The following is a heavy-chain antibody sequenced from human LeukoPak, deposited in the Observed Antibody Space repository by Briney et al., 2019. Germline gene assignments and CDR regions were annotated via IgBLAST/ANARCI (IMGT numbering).Heavy chain of an antibody. CDR3: ARFEYSYGYGDGFDI. J-gene: IGHJ3*02. CDR1: GFTISIYA. V-gene: IGHV3-48*01. CDR2: IGTSSNI. Sequence: GGSLRLSCAASGFTISIYAMSWVRQAPGKGLEWVSYIGTSSNIYYTDSVKGRFTISRDNAKNSLYLQMNSLRAEDTAIYYCARFEYSYGYGDGFDIWGQGTMVTVSS. D-gene: IGHD5-18*01.